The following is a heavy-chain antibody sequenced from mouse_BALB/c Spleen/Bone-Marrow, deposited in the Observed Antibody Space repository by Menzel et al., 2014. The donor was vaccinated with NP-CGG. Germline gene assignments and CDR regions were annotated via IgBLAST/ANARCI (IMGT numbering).Heavy chain of an antibody. CDR1: GFTFSSYT. CDR3: TRDAMDY. CDR2: ISSGGSYT. V-gene: IGHV5-6-4*01. J-gene: IGHJ4*01. Sequence: EVQRVESGGGLVKPGGSPKLSCAASGFTFSSYTMSWVRRTPEKRLEWVATISSGGSYTYYPDSVKGRFTISRDNAKNTLYLQMSSLKSEDTAMYYCTRDAMDYWGQGTSVTVSS.